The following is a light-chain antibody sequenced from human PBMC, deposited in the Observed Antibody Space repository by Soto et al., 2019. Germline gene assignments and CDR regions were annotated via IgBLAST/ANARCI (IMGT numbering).Light chain of an antibody. V-gene: IGKV1-27*01. J-gene: IGKJ1*01. CDR2: AAS. CDR3: QKYNSAPPWT. CDR1: QGISNY. Sequence: DIKITQSPSSLPASIDDKVTITCRASQGISNYLAWYHQKPGKVPKLLIYAASTLQSGVPSRFSGSGSGTDFTLTISSLQPEDVATYYCQKYNSAPPWTFGQGTKVEIK.